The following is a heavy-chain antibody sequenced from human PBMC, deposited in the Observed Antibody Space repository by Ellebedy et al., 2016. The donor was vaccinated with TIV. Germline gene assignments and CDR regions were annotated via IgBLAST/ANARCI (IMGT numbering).Heavy chain of an antibody. CDR2: ISAYNGNT. V-gene: IGHV1-18*01. CDR1: GYTFTSYG. Sequence: AASVKVSCKASGYTFTSYGISWVRQAPGQGLEWMGWISAYNGNTNYAQKLQGRVTMTTDTSTSTAYMELRSLRSDDTAVYYCARVRYGSGSYYNRWFDPWGQGTLVTVSS. D-gene: IGHD3-10*01. CDR3: ARVRYGSGSYYNRWFDP. J-gene: IGHJ5*02.